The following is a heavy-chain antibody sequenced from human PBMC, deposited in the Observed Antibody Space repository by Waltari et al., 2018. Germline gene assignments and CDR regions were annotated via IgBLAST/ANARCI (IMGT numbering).Heavy chain of an antibody. CDR1: GGSISSGGYY. D-gene: IGHD3-10*01. Sequence: QVQLQESGPGLVKPSQTLSLTCTVSGGSISSGGYYWSWIRQHPGKGLEWIGYIYNSGSTTCNPSLKSRITLSVDSSKHQFSLKLSSVTAADTAVYYCARSNGSGNHGHYHYMDVWGNGTSATVSS. J-gene: IGHJ6*03. V-gene: IGHV4-31*03. CDR2: IYNSGST. CDR3: ARSNGSGNHGHYHYMDV.